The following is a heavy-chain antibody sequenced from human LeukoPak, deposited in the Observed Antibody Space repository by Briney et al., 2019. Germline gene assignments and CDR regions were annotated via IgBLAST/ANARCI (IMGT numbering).Heavy chain of an antibody. V-gene: IGHV1-2*02. D-gene: IGHD4-11*01. CDR2: INPNSGGT. Sequence: ASVKVSCQASGYTFTRYYMHWVRQAAGQGLEWMGWINPNSGGTNYAQKFQGRVTMTRDTSISTAYMELSRLTSDDTAVYYCARDAIVRDYSNSDYWGQGTLVTVSS. CDR1: GYTFTRYY. CDR3: ARDAIVRDYSNSDY. J-gene: IGHJ4*02.